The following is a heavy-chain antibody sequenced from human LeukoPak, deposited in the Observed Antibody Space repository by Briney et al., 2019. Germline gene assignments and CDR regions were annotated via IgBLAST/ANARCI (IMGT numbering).Heavy chain of an antibody. V-gene: IGHV6-1*01. CDR1: GDSVLSNSAT. CDR3: TRGQGKLDY. J-gene: IGHJ4*02. Sequence: SQTLSLTCAISGDSVLSNSATWHWIRQSPSRGLEWLGRTYFRSKWYNDYALSVKSRITIKPDTSKNQFSLQLNSVTPEDTAVYYCTRGQGKLDYWGQGTLVTVSS. CDR2: TYFRSKWYN.